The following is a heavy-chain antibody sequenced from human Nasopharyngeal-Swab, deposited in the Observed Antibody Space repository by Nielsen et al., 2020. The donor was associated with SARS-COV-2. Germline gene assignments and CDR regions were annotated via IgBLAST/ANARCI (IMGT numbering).Heavy chain of an antibody. CDR2: ISWNSGNI. J-gene: IGHJ4*02. Sequence: GGSLRLSCAASGFTFDDYAMHWVRQAPGKGLEWVSCISWNSGNIGYADSVKGRFTISRDNAKNSMYLQMNSLRAEDTAVYYCARGFDYWGQGTLVTVSS. D-gene: IGHD3-10*01. CDR1: GFTFDDYA. CDR3: ARGFDY. V-gene: IGHV3-9*01.